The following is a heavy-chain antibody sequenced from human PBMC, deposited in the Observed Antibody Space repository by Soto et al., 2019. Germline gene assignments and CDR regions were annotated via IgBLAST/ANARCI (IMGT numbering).Heavy chain of an antibody. CDR3: ARGPDLGWD. Sequence: QVQLQESGPGLVKPSGTLSLTCAVSGGSISSSHWWSWVRQPPGKGLEWIGEIYHSGTTNYNPSLKSRLNISIDKSKNQISLILSPVTAADTAVYYCARGPDLGWDWGQGTLVTVSS. V-gene: IGHV4-4*02. CDR1: GGSISSSHW. CDR2: IYHSGTT. J-gene: IGHJ4*02. D-gene: IGHD2-21*01.